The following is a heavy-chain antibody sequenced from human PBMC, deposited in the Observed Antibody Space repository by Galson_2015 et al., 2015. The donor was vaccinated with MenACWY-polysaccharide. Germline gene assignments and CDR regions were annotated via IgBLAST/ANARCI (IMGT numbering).Heavy chain of an antibody. CDR1: GGSFSGYY. CDR2: INHSGST. V-gene: IGHV4-34*01. CDR3: ARGPGPLIAARQQASLWFDP. J-gene: IGHJ5*02. Sequence: SETLSLTCAVYGGSFSGYYWSWIRQPPGKGLEWIGEINHSGSTNYDPSLKSRVTISVDTSKSQFSLKLSSVTAADTAVYYCARGPGPLIAARQQASLWFDPWGQGTLVTVSS. D-gene: IGHD6-6*01.